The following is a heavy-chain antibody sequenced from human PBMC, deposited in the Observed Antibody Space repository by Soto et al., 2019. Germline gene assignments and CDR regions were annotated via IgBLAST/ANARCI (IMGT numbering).Heavy chain of an antibody. CDR2: IYHTGST. CDR3: ASKFGELLADAFDI. D-gene: IGHD3-10*01. V-gene: IGHV4-4*02. Sequence: SETLSLTCAVSGGSPSRRYWWIWVRQLPGKGLEWIGEIYHTGSTNYNPSLKSRVVMSIDKSKNQFSLNLNSVTAADTAVYYCASKFGELLADAFDIWGQETMVTVS. J-gene: IGHJ3*02. CDR1: GGSPSRRYW.